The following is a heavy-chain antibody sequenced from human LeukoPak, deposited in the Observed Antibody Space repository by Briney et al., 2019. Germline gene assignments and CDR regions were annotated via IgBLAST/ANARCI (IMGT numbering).Heavy chain of an antibody. CDR2: ISSSSSYI. CDR1: GFTFSNYN. V-gene: IGHV3-21*01. CDR3: ARDPAGTSYYDFWSGYYFDY. D-gene: IGHD3-3*01. Sequence: GGSLRLSCAASGFTFSNYNINWVRQAPGKGLEWVSSISSSSSYIYYADSVKGRFTIFRDNAKNSLYLQMNSLRAEDTAVYYCARDPAGTSYYDFWSGYYFDYWGQGTLVTVSS. J-gene: IGHJ4*02.